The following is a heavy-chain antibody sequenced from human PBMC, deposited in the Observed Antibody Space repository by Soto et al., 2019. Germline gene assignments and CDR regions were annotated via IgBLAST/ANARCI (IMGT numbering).Heavy chain of an antibody. J-gene: IGHJ6*02. CDR3: AKAVTPVRGINPYSYGLDV. V-gene: IGHV3-23*01. D-gene: IGHD3-10*01. Sequence: GGSLRLSCAVSGFPFSSYVMTWVRQAPGKGLEGVSVISGGGGITNYAGSVKGRFTISRGNSENTIYMQMNSLRGEETAVSYCAKAVTPVRGINPYSYGLDVWGQGTTVTVSS. CDR1: GFPFSSYV. CDR2: ISGGGGIT.